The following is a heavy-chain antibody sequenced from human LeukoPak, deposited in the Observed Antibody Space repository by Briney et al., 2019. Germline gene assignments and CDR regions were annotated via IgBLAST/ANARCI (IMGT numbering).Heavy chain of an antibody. D-gene: IGHD1-14*01. J-gene: IGHJ5*02. Sequence: SETLSLTCTVSGDSVNNTSSYWGWIRQPPEKGLEWIASIYYTGSSYYNPSLKSRVTISVDTSKNQFSLKLSSVTAADTAVYYCARAPELVFFNWFDLWGQGTLVTVSS. V-gene: IGHV4-39*07. CDR1: GDSVNNTSSY. CDR3: ARAPELVFFNWFDL. CDR2: IYYTGSS.